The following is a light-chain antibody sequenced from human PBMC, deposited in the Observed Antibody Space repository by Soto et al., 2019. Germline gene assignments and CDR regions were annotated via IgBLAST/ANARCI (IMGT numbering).Light chain of an antibody. Sequence: EIVLTQSPGTLSLSPGERATLSCRASQSVSSSYLAWYQQKPGQAPRLLIYDASSRATGIPDRFSGSGSGTDFTLTISRLEPEDFAVSYCQQYGSSLFTFGPGTKVDIK. CDR1: QSVSSSY. CDR3: QQYGSSLFT. J-gene: IGKJ3*01. V-gene: IGKV3-20*01. CDR2: DAS.